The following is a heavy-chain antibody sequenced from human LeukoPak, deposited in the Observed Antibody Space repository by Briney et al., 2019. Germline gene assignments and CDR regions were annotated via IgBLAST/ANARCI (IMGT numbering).Heavy chain of an antibody. D-gene: IGHD3-9*01. J-gene: IGHJ4*02. CDR3: ASTLYFDWLLTYFDY. CDR2: IYYSGST. CDR1: GGSISSGGYY. V-gene: IGHV4-31*03. Sequence: SETLSLTCTVSGGSISSGGYYWSWIRQHPGKGLEWLRYIYYSGSTYYNPSLKSRVTISVDTSKNQFSLKLSSVTAADTAVYYCASTLYFDWLLTYFDYWGQGTLVTVSS.